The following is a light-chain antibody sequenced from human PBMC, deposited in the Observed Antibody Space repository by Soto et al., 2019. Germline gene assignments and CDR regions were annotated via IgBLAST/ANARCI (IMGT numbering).Light chain of an antibody. J-gene: IGLJ1*01. CDR1: SSDVGGYNY. CDR2: EVS. Sequence: ALTQPASVSGSPGQSITISCTGTSSDVGGYNYVSWYQHHPGKAPKLLIYEVSYRPSGVSDRFSGSKSVNTASLTISGLQAEDEADYYCSSYTSGSLRVFGTGTKVTVL. CDR3: SSYTSGSLRV. V-gene: IGLV2-14*01.